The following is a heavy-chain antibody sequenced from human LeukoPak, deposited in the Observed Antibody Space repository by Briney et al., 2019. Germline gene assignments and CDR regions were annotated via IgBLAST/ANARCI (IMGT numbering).Heavy chain of an antibody. J-gene: IGHJ4*02. Sequence: GASVTLSCKASGYTFTGYYMHLLRHAPGQGKDWTKCINHNSGGTNYAQNFQGRVAMTRDASISTAYMELSRLRSDDTAVYYCARPSRNYYDSSGYSPLDYWGQGTLVTVSS. V-gene: IGHV1-2*02. CDR3: ARPSRNYYDSSGYSPLDY. CDR2: INHNSGGT. CDR1: GYTFTGYY. D-gene: IGHD3-22*01.